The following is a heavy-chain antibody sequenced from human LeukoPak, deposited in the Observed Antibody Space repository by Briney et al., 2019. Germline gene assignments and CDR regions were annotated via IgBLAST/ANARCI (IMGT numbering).Heavy chain of an antibody. CDR2: ISSSSSYI. CDR1: GFTFSSYG. J-gene: IGHJ4*02. CDR3: ASDQRYAFDY. Sequence: GGSLRLSCATSGFTFSSYGMHWVRQAPGKGLEWVSSISSSSSYIYYADSVKGRFTISRDNAKNTLYLHMNSLRDDDTAVYYCASDQRYAFDYWGQGILVTVSS. V-gene: IGHV3-21*06. D-gene: IGHD3-9*01.